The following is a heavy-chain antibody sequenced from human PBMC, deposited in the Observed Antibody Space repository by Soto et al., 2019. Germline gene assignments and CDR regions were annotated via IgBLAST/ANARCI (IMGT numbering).Heavy chain of an antibody. CDR3: SWRGVTSTS. J-gene: IGHJ5*02. D-gene: IGHD2-21*02. V-gene: IGHV3-23*01. CDR2: IGPTGGPT. CDR1: GFTFSSYA. Sequence: GGSLRLSCAASGFTFSSYALSWVRQAPGKGLEWVSAIGPTGGPTYYADSVKGRFTISRDNPKKTLYLQMNSLRVDDTAVYYCSWRGVTSTSWGRGSLVTVSS.